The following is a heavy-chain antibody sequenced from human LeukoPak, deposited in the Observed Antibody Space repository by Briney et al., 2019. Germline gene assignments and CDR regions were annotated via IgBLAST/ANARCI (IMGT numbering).Heavy chain of an antibody. Sequence: GGSLRLSCAASGFTFSSYWMSWVRQAPGKGLEWVSYISSSSSTIYYADSVKGRFTISRDNAKNSLYLQMNSLRAEDTAVCYCARSGAWYYFDYWGQGTLVTVSS. D-gene: IGHD2-8*02. CDR3: ARSGAWYYFDY. J-gene: IGHJ4*02. CDR2: ISSSSSTI. V-gene: IGHV3-48*01. CDR1: GFTFSSYW.